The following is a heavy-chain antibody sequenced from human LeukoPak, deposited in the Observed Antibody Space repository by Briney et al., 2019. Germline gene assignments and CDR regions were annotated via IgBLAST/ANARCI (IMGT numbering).Heavy chain of an antibody. V-gene: IGHV4-59*08. J-gene: IGHJ6*02. CDR3: ARQAYDSSGPLYYYYGMDV. CDR1: GFTFSSYS. D-gene: IGHD3-22*01. Sequence: PGGSLRLSCAASGFTFSSYSMNWVRQAPGKGLEWIGYIYYSGETNYNPSLSGRVAISMDTSKNQFSLKLSSVTAADTAVYYCARQAYDSSGPLYYYYGMDVWGQGTTVTVSS. CDR2: IYYSGET.